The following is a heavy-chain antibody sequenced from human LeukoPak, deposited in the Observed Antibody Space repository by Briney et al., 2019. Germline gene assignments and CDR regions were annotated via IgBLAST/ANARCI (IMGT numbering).Heavy chain of an antibody. Sequence: PSETLSLTCAVYGGSFSGYYWSWIRQPPGKGLEWIGEINHSGSTNYNPSLKSRVTISVDTSKNQFSLKLSSVTAADTAVYYCAGGRKQWLVRGCYFDYWGQGTLVTVSS. J-gene: IGHJ4*02. CDR2: INHSGST. V-gene: IGHV4-34*01. CDR3: AGGRKQWLVRGCYFDY. CDR1: GGSFSGYY. D-gene: IGHD6-19*01.